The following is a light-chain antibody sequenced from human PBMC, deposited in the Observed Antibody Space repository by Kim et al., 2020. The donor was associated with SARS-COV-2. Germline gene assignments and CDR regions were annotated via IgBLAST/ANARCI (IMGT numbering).Light chain of an antibody. V-gene: IGKV3-20*01. J-gene: IGKJ4*01. CDR3: QQYGSSPPLT. Sequence: PGERAALSCRASQSVSSSYLAWYQQKPGQAPRLLIYGASSRATGIPDRFSGSGSGTDFTLTISRLEPEDFAVYYCQQYGSSPPLTFGGGTKVDIK. CDR1: QSVSSSY. CDR2: GAS.